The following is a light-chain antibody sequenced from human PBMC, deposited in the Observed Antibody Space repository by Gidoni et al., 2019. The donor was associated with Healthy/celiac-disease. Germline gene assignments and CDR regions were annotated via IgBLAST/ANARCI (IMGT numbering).Light chain of an antibody. CDR3: AAWDDSLSGPV. CDR2: RNN. J-gene: IGLJ3*02. V-gene: IGLV1-47*01. Sequence: QSVLTQPPSASGTPGQRVTISCSGSSSNIGSNYVYWYQQLPGTAPNLLIYRNNQRPSGVPDRFSGSKSCTSASLAISGLRSEDDADYYCAAWDDSLSGPVFGGGTKLTVL. CDR1: SSNIGSNY.